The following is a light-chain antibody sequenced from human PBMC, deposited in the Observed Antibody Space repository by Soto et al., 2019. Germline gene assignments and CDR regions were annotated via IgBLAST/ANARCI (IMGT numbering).Light chain of an antibody. V-gene: IGLV2-14*01. CDR1: SSDVGGYNY. CDR2: EVS. J-gene: IGLJ2*01. Sequence: QSALTQPASVSGSPGQSITISCTGTSSDVGGYNYVSWYQQHPGKAPKLMIYEVSNRPSGVSNRFSGSKSGNTASLTISGLQAEDEADYYCGSYTSSSTLVFGGGTKL. CDR3: GSYTSSSTLV.